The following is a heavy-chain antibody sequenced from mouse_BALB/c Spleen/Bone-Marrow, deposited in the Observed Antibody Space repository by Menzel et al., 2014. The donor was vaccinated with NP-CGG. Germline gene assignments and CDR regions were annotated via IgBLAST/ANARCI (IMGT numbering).Heavy chain of an antibody. V-gene: IGHV7-3*02. CDR2: IRNKANGYTT. CDR3: ARDGYDDY. D-gene: IGHD2-2*01. J-gene: IGHJ2*01. CDR1: GFTFTDYY. Sequence: EVKVVESGGGLVQPGGSLRLSCATSGFTFTDYYMSWVRQPPGKALEWLGFIRNKANGYTTEYSASVKGRFTIPRDNSQSILYLQMNTLRAEDSATYYCARDGYDDYWGQGTTLTVSS.